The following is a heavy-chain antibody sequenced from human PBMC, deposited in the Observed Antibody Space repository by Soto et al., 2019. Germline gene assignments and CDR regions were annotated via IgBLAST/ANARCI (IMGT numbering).Heavy chain of an antibody. CDR2: ITWNGGNS. D-gene: IGHD3-16*01. J-gene: IGHJ6*02. CDR1: GFRFDDYN. V-gene: IGHV3-43*01. CDR3: ARETLSYGSALDV. Sequence: PGGSLRLSCAASGFRFDDYNIHWVRQAPGKGLEWVSLITWNGGNSYYADSVKGRFTICRDGTTESVSLQMTSLKREDTGLYFCARETLSYGSALDVWGQGTTVTVSS.